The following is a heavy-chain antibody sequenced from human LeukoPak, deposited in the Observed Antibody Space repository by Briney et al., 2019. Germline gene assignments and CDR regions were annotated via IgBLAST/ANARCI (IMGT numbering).Heavy chain of an antibody. CDR1: VYTLTELS. CDR2: FDPEDGET. J-gene: IGHJ5*02. D-gene: IGHD3-3*01. Sequence: ASVKVSCKVSVYTLTELSMHWVRQAPGKGLEWMGGFDPEDGETIYAQKFQGRVTMTEDTSTDTAYMELSSLRSEDTAVYYCATADFSITIFGVVISVHGFDPWGQGTLVTVSS. V-gene: IGHV1-24*01. CDR3: ATADFSITIFGVVISVHGFDP.